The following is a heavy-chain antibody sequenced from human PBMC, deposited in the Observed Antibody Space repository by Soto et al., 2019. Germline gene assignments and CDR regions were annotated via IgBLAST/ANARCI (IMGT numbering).Heavy chain of an antibody. CDR1: GFTVISNY. CDR3: ARGTGFGGKWFDY. CDR2: IYSGGST. Sequence: GGYLRLSCAASGFTVISNYMNWVRQAPGKGLEWVSVIYSGGSTFYADSVKGRFTISRDNSKNTVYFQMNSLRAEDTAVYYCARGTGFGGKWFDYWGQGNQVTVSS. V-gene: IGHV3-53*01. J-gene: IGHJ4*02. D-gene: IGHD3-16*01.